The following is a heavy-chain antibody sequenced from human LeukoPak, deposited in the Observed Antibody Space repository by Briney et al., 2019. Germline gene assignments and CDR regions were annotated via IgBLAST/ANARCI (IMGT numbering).Heavy chain of an antibody. J-gene: IGHJ4*02. CDR2: VNLQGST. CDR3: AREGGPYRPLDY. V-gene: IGHV4-4*02. Sequence: SGTLSLTCGVSGGSISNTSWWTWVRQPPGKGLEWIGEVNLQGSTNYNPSLKSRVSISVDKSENHISLKLTSVTAADTAVYYCAREGGPYRPLDYSGQGTLVTVAS. CDR1: GGSISNTSW.